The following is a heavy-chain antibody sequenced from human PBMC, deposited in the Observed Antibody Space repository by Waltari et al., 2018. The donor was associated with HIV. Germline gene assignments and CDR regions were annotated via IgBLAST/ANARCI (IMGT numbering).Heavy chain of an antibody. V-gene: IGHV7-4-1*02. CDR3: AREGYYYYSGGYYYGNWFDP. D-gene: IGHD3-22*01. J-gene: IGHJ5*02. CDR2: INTNTGNP. CDR1: GYTFTSYA. Sequence: QVQLVQSGSELKKPGASVKVSCKASGYTFTSYAMNWVRQAPGQGLEWMGWINTNTGNPTYAQGFTGRFVFSLAPSVSTAYRQISSLKAEDTAVYYCAREGYYYYSGGYYYGNWFDPWGQGTLFTVSS.